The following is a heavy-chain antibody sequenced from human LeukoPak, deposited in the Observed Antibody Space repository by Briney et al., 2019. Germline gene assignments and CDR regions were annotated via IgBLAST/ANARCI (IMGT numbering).Heavy chain of an antibody. V-gene: IGHV3-7*01. J-gene: IGHJ6*03. CDR2: IREDGSEK. D-gene: IGHD3-3*01. CDR3: AKDGYYDFWSGRVQTHYYYYYYMDV. CDR1: GFTFSNYW. Sequence: GGSLRLSCAASGFTFSNYWMSWVRQAPGKGLEWVANIREDGSEKYYVDSVKGQFTISRDNAKNSLFLQMNSLRAEDTAVYYCAKDGYYDFWSGRVQTHYYYYYYMDVWGKGTTVTVSS.